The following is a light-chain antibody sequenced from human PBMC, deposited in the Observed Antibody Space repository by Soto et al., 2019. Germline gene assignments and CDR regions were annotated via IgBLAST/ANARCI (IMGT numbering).Light chain of an antibody. J-gene: IGKJ4*01. CDR3: QQYFDVPFT. CDR1: QSVLYSSNNKNY. CDR2: WAS. Sequence: DIVMTQSPDSLAVSLGERATINCKSSQSVLYSSNNKNYLAWYQQKPGQPPKLLIHWASTRESGVPDRFSGSGSGTDFTLTISSLEAEDVAFYWCQQYFDVPFTFGGGTKVDIK. V-gene: IGKV4-1*01.